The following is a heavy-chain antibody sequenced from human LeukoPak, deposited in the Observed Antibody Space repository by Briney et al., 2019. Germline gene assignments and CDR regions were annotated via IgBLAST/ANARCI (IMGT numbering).Heavy chain of an antibody. CDR3: ASQYYDILTGYNYFDY. CDR2: MYHSGST. V-gene: IGHV4-30-2*01. Sequence: PSQTLSLTCAVSGGSISSGGYSWSWIRQPSGKGLEWIGYMYHSGSTYYSPSLKSRVTISVDRSNNQFSLKLSSVTAADTAVYYCASQYYDILTGYNYFDYWGQGTLVTVSS. D-gene: IGHD3-9*01. CDR1: GGSISSGGYS. J-gene: IGHJ4*02.